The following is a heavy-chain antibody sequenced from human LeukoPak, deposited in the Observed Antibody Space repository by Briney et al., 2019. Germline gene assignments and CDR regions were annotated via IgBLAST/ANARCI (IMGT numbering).Heavy chain of an antibody. CDR3: GRGMTGRAFGYFDY. D-gene: IGHD3-9*01. V-gene: IGHV3-48*03. Sequence: PGGSLRLSCAASGFSFSSYEMNWVRQAPGKGLEWVSYMSSSGGTIYSADSVKGRFTISRDNGKNSLYLQMNSLRAEDTAVYYCGRGMTGRAFGYFDYWGQGTLVTVSS. CDR1: GFSFSSYE. J-gene: IGHJ4*02. CDR2: MSSSGGTI.